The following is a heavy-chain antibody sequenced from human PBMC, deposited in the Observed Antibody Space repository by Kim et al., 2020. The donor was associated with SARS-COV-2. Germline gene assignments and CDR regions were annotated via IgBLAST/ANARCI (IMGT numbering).Heavy chain of an antibody. D-gene: IGHD1-1*01. CDR2: ISYDGDNK. V-gene: IGHV3-30-3*01. Sequence: GGSLRLSCAASGFTFRNYAMQWVCQDPGKGLEWVAAISYDGDNKFYPDSVKGRFTISRDNSKNTLYLQMNSLRAEDTSVYYCARGDSTTLPIDSWGQGT. J-gene: IGHJ4*02. CDR3: ARGDSTTLPIDS. CDR1: GFTFRNYA.